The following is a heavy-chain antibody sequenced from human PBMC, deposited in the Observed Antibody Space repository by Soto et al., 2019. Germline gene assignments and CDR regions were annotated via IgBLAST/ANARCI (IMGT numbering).Heavy chain of an antibody. CDR3: ARGVGSSPPRY. CDR1: GGSISVYY. J-gene: IGHJ4*02. CDR2: IYDSGSP. D-gene: IGHD1-26*01. Sequence: QVQLQESGPGQVKPSETLSLKCTISGGSISVYYWSWIRQPPGQALEWIGYIYDSGSPYYNPSLRSRVIISADTSKNQISLELTSATAPDTAVYYCARGVGSSPPRYWGRGTLVTVSS. V-gene: IGHV4-59*01.